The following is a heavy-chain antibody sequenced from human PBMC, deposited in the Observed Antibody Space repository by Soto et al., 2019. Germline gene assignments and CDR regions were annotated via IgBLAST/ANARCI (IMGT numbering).Heavy chain of an antibody. CDR3: ARGAHRYSSRRWFDP. J-gene: IGHJ5*02. CDR1: GGSISSSSYY. Sequence: KASETLSLTCTVSGGSISSSSYYWGWIRQPPGKGLEWIGSIYYSGSTYYNPSIKSRVTISVDTSKNQFSLKLSSVTAADTAVYYCARGAHRYSSRRWFDPWGQGTLVTVSS. V-gene: IGHV4-39*01. D-gene: IGHD6-19*01. CDR2: IYYSGST.